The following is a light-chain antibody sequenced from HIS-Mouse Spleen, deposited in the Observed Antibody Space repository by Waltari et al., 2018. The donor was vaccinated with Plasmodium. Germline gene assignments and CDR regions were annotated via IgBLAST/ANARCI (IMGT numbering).Light chain of an antibody. CDR1: SSDVGGYKY. V-gene: IGLV2-11*01. CDR2: DVS. CDR3: CSYAGSYTLV. J-gene: IGLJ2*01. Sequence: QSALTQPRSVSGSPGQSVTISCTGTSSDVGGYKYVPWYQQHPGKAPKLMIYDVSKRPSGVPVRFSGSKSGNTASLTISGLQAEDEADYYCCSYAGSYTLVFGGGTKLTVL.